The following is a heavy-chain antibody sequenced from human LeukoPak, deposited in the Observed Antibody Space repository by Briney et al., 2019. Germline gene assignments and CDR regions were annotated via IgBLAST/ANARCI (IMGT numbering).Heavy chain of an antibody. Sequence: SVKVSCKASGGTFSSYAISWVRRAPGQGLEWMGGIIPIFGTANYAQKFQGRVTITTDESTSTAYMELSSLRSEDTAVYYCARSYCGGDCYRGWDAFDIWGQGTMVTVSS. CDR1: GGTFSSYA. CDR3: ARSYCGGDCYRGWDAFDI. J-gene: IGHJ3*02. D-gene: IGHD2-21*02. V-gene: IGHV1-69*05. CDR2: IIPIFGTA.